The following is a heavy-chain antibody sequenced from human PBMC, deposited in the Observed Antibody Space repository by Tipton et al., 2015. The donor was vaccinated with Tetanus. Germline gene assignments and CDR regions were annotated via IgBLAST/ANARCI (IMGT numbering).Heavy chain of an antibody. CDR1: GGSISSYY. V-gene: IGHV4-4*07. Sequence: GLVKPSETLSLICTVSGGSISSYYWSWIRQSAAMGLEWIGRINTSGSSDYNPSLKGRVTMSIDTSGNRFSLDLTSVTAADTAVYYCARESVLLDGGFDFWGQGTLVSVSS. CDR2: INTSGSS. D-gene: IGHD5-24*01. J-gene: IGHJ4*02. CDR3: ARESVLLDGGFDF.